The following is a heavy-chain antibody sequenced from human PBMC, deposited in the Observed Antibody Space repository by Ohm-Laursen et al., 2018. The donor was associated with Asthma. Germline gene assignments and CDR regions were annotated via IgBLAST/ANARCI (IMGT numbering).Heavy chain of an antibody. CDR2: ISSSSSYI. Sequence: SLRLSCSASGFTFSSYSMNWVRQAPGKGLEWVSSISSSSSYIYYADSVKGRFTISRDNAKNSLYLQMNSLRAEDTAVYYCARDLGIAVAGTPFSFDYWGQGTLVTVSS. D-gene: IGHD6-19*01. CDR1: GFTFSSYS. CDR3: ARDLGIAVAGTPFSFDY. J-gene: IGHJ4*02. V-gene: IGHV3-21*01.